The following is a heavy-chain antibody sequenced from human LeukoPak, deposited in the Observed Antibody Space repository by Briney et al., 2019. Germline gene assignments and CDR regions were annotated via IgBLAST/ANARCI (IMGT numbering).Heavy chain of an antibody. CDR1: GGSISSSSYY. CDR3: ARFSLTMVRGVSDAFDI. CDR2: IYYSGST. D-gene: IGHD3-10*01. Sequence: PSETLSLTCTVSGGSISSSSYYWGWIRQPPGKGLEWIGSIYYSGSTYYNPSLKSRVTISVDTSKNQFSLKLSSVTAADTAVYYCARFSLTMVRGVSDAFDIWGQGTMVTVSS. J-gene: IGHJ3*02. V-gene: IGHV4-39*07.